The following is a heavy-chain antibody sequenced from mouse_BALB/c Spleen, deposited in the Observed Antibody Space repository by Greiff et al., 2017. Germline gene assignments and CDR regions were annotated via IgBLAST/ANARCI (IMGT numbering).Heavy chain of an antibody. D-gene: IGHD2-1*01. J-gene: IGHJ4*01. Sequence: QESGPGLVKPSQSLSLTCSVTGYSITSGYYWNWIRQFPGNKLEWMGYISYDGSNNYNPSLKNRISITRDTSKNQFFLKLNSVTTEDTATYYCARDPYYGNYDAMDYWGQGTSVTVSS. CDR1: GYSITSGYY. V-gene: IGHV3-6*02. CDR3: ARDPYYGNYDAMDY. CDR2: ISYDGSN.